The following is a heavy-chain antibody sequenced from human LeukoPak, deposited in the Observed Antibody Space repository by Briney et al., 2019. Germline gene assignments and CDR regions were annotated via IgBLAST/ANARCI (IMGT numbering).Heavy chain of an antibody. CDR2: IKQDGNAK. CDR3: AREYGFGL. Sequence: GGSLRLSCAASGFTFSSYWMSWVRQAPGKGLEWVANIKQDGNAKYYVDSVKGRFTTSRDNAKNSVYLQMNSLRAEDTAMYYCAREYGFGLWGQGTLVTVSS. J-gene: IGHJ4*02. CDR1: GFTFSSYW. D-gene: IGHD3-10*01. V-gene: IGHV3-7*05.